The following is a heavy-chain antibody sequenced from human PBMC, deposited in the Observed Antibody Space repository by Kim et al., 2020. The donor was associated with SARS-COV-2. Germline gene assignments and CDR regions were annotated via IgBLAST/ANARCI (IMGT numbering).Heavy chain of an antibody. CDR2: IYPGDSDT. J-gene: IGHJ6*02. CDR1: GYSFTSYW. D-gene: IGHD6-6*01. Sequence: GESLKISCKGSGYSFTSYWIGWVRQMPGKGLEWMGIIYPGDSDTRYSPSFQGQVTISADKSISTAYLQWSSLKASDTAMYYCARLRRIAARPDVYYYYGMDVWGQGTTVTVSS. V-gene: IGHV5-51*01. CDR3: ARLRRIAARPDVYYYYGMDV.